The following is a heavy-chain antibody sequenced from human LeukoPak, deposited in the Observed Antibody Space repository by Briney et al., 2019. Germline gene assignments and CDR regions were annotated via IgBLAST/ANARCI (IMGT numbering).Heavy chain of an antibody. Sequence: SETLSLTCAVSGGSISSSNWWSWVRQPPGKGLEWIGEIYHSGSTNYNPSLKSRVTISVDKSKNQFSLKLSSVTAADTAVYYCARDLSVVSLGGVTTGDYWGQGTLVTVSS. CDR2: IYHSGST. CDR3: ARDLSVVSLGGVTTGDY. CDR1: GGSISSSNW. V-gene: IGHV4-4*02. J-gene: IGHJ4*02. D-gene: IGHD4-11*01.